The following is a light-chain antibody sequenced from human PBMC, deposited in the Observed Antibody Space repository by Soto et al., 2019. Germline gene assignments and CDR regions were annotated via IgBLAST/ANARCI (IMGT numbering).Light chain of an antibody. J-gene: IGKJ4*01. Sequence: DIQMTQSPSSLSASEGDRVTITCQSSHDVSRNLNWFQQKPGEAPQLLIYDASNLERGVPSRFSGSGSGTYFTLTSSSLQPEDVATYYCQQYNSMLSFGGGTEVEIK. CDR1: HDVSRN. CDR3: QQYNSMLS. CDR2: DAS. V-gene: IGKV1-33*01.